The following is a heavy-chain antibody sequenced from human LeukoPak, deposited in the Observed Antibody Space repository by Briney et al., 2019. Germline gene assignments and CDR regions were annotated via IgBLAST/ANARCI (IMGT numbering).Heavy chain of an antibody. CDR3: TRNHQIYFFHYMDV. J-gene: IGHJ6*03. CDR2: MNPYIGNA. CDR1: GYAFSSYD. V-gene: IGHV1-8*01. Sequence: ASVKVSCKASGYAFSSYDIHWVRQATGQGLEWMGWMNPYIGNAGYAPKFQGRVTMTRNTSISAAYMELSSLRSEDTGVYFCTRNHQIYFFHYMDVWGKGTTVTVSS.